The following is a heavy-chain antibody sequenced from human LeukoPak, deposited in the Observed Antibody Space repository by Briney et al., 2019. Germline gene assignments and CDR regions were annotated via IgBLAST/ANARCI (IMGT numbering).Heavy chain of an antibody. V-gene: IGHV4-39*01. Sequence: KPSETLSLTXTVSGGSIGSSSYYWGWIRQPPGKGLQWIASIYYSGSTYYNPSLKSRVTISVDTSKNQLSLKLSSLTAADTAVYYCARHEYSGSYYGLSWFDPWGQGTLVTVSS. CDR1: GGSIGSSSYY. J-gene: IGHJ5*02. CDR2: IYYSGST. CDR3: ARHEYSGSYYGLSWFDP. D-gene: IGHD1-26*01.